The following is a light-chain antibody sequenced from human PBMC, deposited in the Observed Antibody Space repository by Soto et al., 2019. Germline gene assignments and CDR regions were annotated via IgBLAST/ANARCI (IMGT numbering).Light chain of an antibody. CDR1: QSASSSY. V-gene: IGKV3-20*01. Sequence: IVLTQSPGTLSLSPGERATLSCRASQSASSSYLAWYQQKPGQAPRLLIYGASSRATGIPDRFSGSGSGTDFTLTISRLEPEDFAVYYCQQYGGSPPLTFGGGTKVEIK. J-gene: IGKJ4*01. CDR3: QQYGGSPPLT. CDR2: GAS.